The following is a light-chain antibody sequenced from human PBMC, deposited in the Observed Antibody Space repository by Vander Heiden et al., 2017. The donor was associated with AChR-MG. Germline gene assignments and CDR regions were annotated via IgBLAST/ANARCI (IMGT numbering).Light chain of an antibody. CDR1: RLGDKY. V-gene: IGLV3-1*01. Sequence: LTQPPSVTVSARQGAPLTCTGDRLGDKYAAWYQKKPGQSPVLLIFQDSGRPSGIPDRFSGSNAGRTATLTVAGAQPDDDAYYYCQAWDSGFGVFGGGTKLTVL. CDR3: QAWDSGFGV. CDR2: QDS. J-gene: IGLJ3*02.